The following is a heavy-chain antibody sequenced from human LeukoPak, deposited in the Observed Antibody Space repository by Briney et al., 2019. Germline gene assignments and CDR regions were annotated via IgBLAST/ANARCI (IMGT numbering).Heavy chain of an antibody. D-gene: IGHD3-22*01. Sequence: GGSLRLPCAASGFTFSSYSMNWVRQAPGKGLEWVSSISSSSSYIYYADSVKGRFTISRDNAKNSLYLQMNSLRAEDTAVYYCARDLKYYYDSSGYYATPNYFDYWGQGTLVTVPS. CDR2: ISSSSSYI. J-gene: IGHJ4*02. CDR1: GFTFSSYS. CDR3: ARDLKYYYDSSGYYATPNYFDY. V-gene: IGHV3-21*01.